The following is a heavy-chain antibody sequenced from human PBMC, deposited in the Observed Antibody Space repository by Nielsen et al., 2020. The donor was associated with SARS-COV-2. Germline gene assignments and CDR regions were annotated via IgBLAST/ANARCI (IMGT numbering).Heavy chain of an antibody. Sequence: SETLSLTCTVSGGSISSGGYYWSWIRQHPGKGLEWIGYIYYSGSTYYNPSLKSRVTISVDTSKNQFSLKLSSVTAADTAVYYCAGDYRRNYYYGMDVWGQGTTVTVSS. CDR2: IYYSGST. J-gene: IGHJ6*02. V-gene: IGHV4-31*03. CDR1: GGSISSGGYY. D-gene: IGHD4-11*01. CDR3: AGDYRRNYYYGMDV.